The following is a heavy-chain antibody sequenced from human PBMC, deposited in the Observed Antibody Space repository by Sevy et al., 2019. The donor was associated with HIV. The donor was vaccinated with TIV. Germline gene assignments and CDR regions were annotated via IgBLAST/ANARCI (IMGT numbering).Heavy chain of an antibody. J-gene: IGHJ4*02. CDR1: GFTFSSYA. CDR3: AKAGVAVAGTIDLFYFDY. Sequence: GGSLRLSCAASGFTFSSYAMSWVRQAPGKGLEWVSTISSRGGSTYYADSVKGRFTISRDNAKNTLSLLMNSLRAEDTAIYYCAKAGVAVAGTIDLFYFDYWGQGTLVTVSS. V-gene: IGHV3-23*01. D-gene: IGHD6-19*01. CDR2: ISSRGGST.